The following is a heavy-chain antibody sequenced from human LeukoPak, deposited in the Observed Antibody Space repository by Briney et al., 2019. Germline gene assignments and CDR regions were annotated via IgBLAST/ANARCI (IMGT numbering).Heavy chain of an antibody. CDR3: ARANALYCSSTSCLFDY. CDR2: INPNSGGT. J-gene: IGHJ4*02. Sequence: GASVKVSCKASEYTFTDYYIHWVRQAPGQGLEWMAWINPNSGGTYYAQNFHDRITLTRDTSISTAYMELSRLRSDDTAIYYCARANALYCSSTSCLFDYWGQGTLVTVSS. V-gene: IGHV1-2*02. D-gene: IGHD2-2*01. CDR1: EYTFTDYY.